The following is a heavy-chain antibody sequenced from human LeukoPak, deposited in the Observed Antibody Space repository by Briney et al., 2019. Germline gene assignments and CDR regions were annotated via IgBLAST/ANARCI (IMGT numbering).Heavy chain of an antibody. Sequence: GGSLRLSCAASGFTFSSYGMSWVRQAPGKGLEWVSAISGSGGSTYYADSVKGRFTISRDNSKNTLYLQMNSLRAEDTAVYYCAKPMVRGSYYFDYWGQGTLVTVSS. CDR1: GFTFSSYG. D-gene: IGHD3-10*01. CDR2: ISGSGGST. CDR3: AKPMVRGSYYFDY. J-gene: IGHJ4*02. V-gene: IGHV3-23*01.